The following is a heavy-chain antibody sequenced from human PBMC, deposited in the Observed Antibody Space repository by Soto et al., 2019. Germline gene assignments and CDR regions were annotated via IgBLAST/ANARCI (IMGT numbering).Heavy chain of an antibody. CDR3: ARFFITGSQYSGRLYYFDS. CDR2: INHSGSA. CDR1: GGSFIGYI. V-gene: IGHV4-34*01. D-gene: IGHD3-22*01. Sequence: SETLSLTCDGYGGSFIGYIWTWIRQTPGKGLQWIGQINHSGSANYNPYLKSRVTISVHTSNSQFSLELSSVTAADTAVYYCARFFITGSQYSGRLYYFDSWGQGTLVTVSS. J-gene: IGHJ4*02.